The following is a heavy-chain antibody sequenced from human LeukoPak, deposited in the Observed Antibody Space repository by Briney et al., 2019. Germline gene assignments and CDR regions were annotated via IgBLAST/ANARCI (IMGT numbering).Heavy chain of an antibody. J-gene: IGHJ4*02. D-gene: IGHD3-22*01. CDR1: GFTFSSYA. Sequence: GGSLRLSCAASGFTFSSYAMHWVRQAPGKGLERVAVISYDGSNKYYDDSVKGRFTISRDNSKNTLYLQMNSRRAEDTAVYYCARYTMIFDYWGQGTLVTDSS. CDR2: ISYDGSNK. V-gene: IGHV3-30*01. CDR3: ARYTMIFDY.